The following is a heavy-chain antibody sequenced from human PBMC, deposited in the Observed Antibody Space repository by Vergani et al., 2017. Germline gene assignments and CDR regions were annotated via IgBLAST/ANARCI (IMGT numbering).Heavy chain of an antibody. J-gene: IGHJ6*02. CDR2: ISGSVGST. D-gene: IGHD5-12*01. V-gene: IGHV3-23*01. CDR3: AKAIPRNSGYDYLYYYHAMDV. CDR1: GFTFNHYA. Sequence: EVQLLESGGDLVQPGGSLRLSCAASGFTFNHYAMNWVRQAPGKGLEWVSGISGSVGSTYYAGSVKGRFTISRDSSKNTLYLQMNSLSAGDTAVYYCAKAIPRNSGYDYLYYYHAMDVWGQGTTVTVSS.